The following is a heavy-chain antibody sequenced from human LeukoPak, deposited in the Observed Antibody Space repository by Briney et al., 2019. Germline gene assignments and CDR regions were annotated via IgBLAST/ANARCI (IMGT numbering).Heavy chain of an antibody. CDR2: LYRAGDT. J-gene: IGHJ5*02. V-gene: IGHV3-66*01. Sequence: GGSLRHSCAAFGFTVSSNYMSWVRQPPGKGLEWVAVLYRAGDTYYADSVKGRFTISRDDSKNTLYLQMNTVRVEDTAVYYCARDAYDNTESVRWFDPWAREPWSPSRQ. CDR1: GFTVSSNY. D-gene: IGHD3-9*01. CDR3: ARDAYDNTESVRWFDP.